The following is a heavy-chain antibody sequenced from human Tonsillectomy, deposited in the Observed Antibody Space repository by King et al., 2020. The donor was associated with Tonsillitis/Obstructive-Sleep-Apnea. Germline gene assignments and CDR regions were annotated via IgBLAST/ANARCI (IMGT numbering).Heavy chain of an antibody. D-gene: IGHD1-26*01. CDR2: IKSKIDGGTT. CDR3: TGRVRGGFLSL. CDR1: GFTFSNAW. J-gene: IGHJ4*02. V-gene: IGHV3-15*01. Sequence: VQLVESGGGLVKPGGSLRLSCAASGFTFSNAWMRWVRQAPGKGLEWVGRIKSKIDGGTTDYAAPVKGRFTISRDDSKNTLYLQMNSLKTEDTAVYYCTGRVRGGFLSLWGQGTLVTVSS.